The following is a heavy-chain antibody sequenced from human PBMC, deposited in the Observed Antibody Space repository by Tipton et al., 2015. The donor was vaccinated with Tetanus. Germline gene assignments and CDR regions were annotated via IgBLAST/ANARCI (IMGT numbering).Heavy chain of an antibody. V-gene: IGHV3-9*01. J-gene: IGHJ4*02. Sequence: RSLRLSCAASGFTFSSYAMHWVRQAPGKGLEWVSGISWNSGNIGYADSVKGRFTISRDNAKNSLYLQMNSLRTEDTALYYCAKDRVRYCSSTSCAPVDYWGQGTLVTVSS. CDR2: ISWNSGNI. D-gene: IGHD2-2*01. CDR1: GFTFSSYA. CDR3: AKDRVRYCSSTSCAPVDY.